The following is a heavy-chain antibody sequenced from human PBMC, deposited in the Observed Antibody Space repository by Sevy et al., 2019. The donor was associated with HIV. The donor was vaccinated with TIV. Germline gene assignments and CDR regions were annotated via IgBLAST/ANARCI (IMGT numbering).Heavy chain of an antibody. CDR2: IYPDDSET. J-gene: IGHJ4*02. CDR1: GYSFTSHW. V-gene: IGHV5-51*01. Sequence: GESLKISCEGSGYSFTSHWIGWVRHMTGKGLEWMGIIYPDDSETRHSPSFQGQVTFSADKSISTAYLQWSSLKASDTTMYYCATSRPGYFDSSGYYIYWGQGTMVTVSS. D-gene: IGHD3-22*01. CDR3: ATSRPGYFDSSGYYIY.